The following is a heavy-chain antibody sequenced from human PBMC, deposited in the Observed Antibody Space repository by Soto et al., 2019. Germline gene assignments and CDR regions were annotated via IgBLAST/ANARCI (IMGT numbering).Heavy chain of an antibody. CDR2: ISYDGSNK. D-gene: IGHD3-3*01. J-gene: IGHJ4*02. Sequence: PGGSLRLSCAASGFTFSSYGMHWVRQAPGKGLEWVAVISYDGSNKYYADSVKGRFTISRDNSKNTLYLQMNSLRAEDTAVYHWAKDRFHYDFFDYWGQGTLVTVSS. V-gene: IGHV3-30*18. CDR1: GFTFSSYG. CDR3: AKDRFHYDFFDY.